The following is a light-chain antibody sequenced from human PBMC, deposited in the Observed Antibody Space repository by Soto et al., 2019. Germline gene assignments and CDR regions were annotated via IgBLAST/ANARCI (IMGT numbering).Light chain of an antibody. V-gene: IGKV1-5*03. CDR2: KAS. CDR1: QTISRW. Sequence: DIQMTQTPSTLSVSIGDRVTITCRARQTISRWLAWYQQKPGKAPKPLIYKASTLKRGVPSRFSGSGSGTEFTLTISSLQPDDFATYYCRHYNSYSEAFGQGTKVDIK. J-gene: IGKJ1*01. CDR3: RHYNSYSEA.